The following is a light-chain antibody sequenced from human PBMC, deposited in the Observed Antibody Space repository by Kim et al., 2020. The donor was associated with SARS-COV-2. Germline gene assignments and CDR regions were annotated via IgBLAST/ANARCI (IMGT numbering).Light chain of an antibody. Sequence: SSELTQDPAVSVALGQTVRITCQGDNLRNYDATWYQQKPGQAPVLVIYGKNNRPSGIPDRFSGSSSGNTASLTLTGAQAEDEADYFCSSRDSSGNHRVFGGGTRVTVL. CDR2: GKN. CDR1: NLRNYD. J-gene: IGLJ3*02. V-gene: IGLV3-19*01. CDR3: SSRDSSGNHRV.